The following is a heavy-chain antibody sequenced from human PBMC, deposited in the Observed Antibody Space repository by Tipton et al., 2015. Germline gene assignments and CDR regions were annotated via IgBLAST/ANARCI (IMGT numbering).Heavy chain of an antibody. CDR3: AKEAPGDLSGTFDS. CDR2: ISWNSDNI. Sequence: SLRLSCAASGFTFSSYVMSWVRQAPGKGLEWVSGISWNSDNIGYADSVKGRFTISRDTANKSLHLQMNSLRPDDSAVYYCAKEAPGDLSGTFDSWGLGIPVSVSS. CDR1: GFTFSSYV. D-gene: IGHD1-26*01. V-gene: IGHV3-9*01. J-gene: IGHJ4*02.